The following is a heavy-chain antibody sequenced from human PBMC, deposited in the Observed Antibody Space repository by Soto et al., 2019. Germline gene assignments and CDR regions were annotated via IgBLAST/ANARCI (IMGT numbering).Heavy chain of an antibody. V-gene: IGHV4-59*01. CDR3: ARMDYRGDWFDP. J-gene: IGHJ5*02. D-gene: IGHD3-16*01. Sequence: PXETLSRTCTVSGGSMSSYYWSWIRQPPGKGLDWIGYIYYSGSTNYNPSLKSRVTISVDTSKNQFSLKLSSVTAADTAVYYCARMDYRGDWFDPWGQGTLVTVSS. CDR2: IYYSGST. CDR1: GGSMSSYY.